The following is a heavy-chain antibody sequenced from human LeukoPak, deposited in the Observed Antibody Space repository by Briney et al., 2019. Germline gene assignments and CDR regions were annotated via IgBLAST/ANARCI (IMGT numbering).Heavy chain of an antibody. D-gene: IGHD1-26*01. CDR1: GFTLSSYA. J-gene: IGHJ4*02. CDR3: ARAQMGAPTDC. CDR2: FTSDGSST. Sequence: GGSLRPSCAASGFTLSSYATYWVRQAPGKGLVWVSRFTSDGSSTIYADSVKGRFTVSRDIAKNTLYLQMNSLRAEDTAVYYCARAQMGAPTDCWGQGTLVTVSS. V-gene: IGHV3-74*01.